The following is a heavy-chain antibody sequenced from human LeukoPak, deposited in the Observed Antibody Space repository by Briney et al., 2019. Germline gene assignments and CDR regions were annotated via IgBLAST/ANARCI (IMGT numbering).Heavy chain of an antibody. Sequence: SETLSLTCAVYGVSFSGYYWRWIRQPPGKGLEWLGEINHSGSTNSNPSLKSRVTISVDTSKNQFSLKLSSVTAADTAVYYCARTSRAYYYDSSGYYSYEYFQHWGQGTLVTVSS. CDR1: GVSFSGYY. V-gene: IGHV4-34*01. J-gene: IGHJ1*01. CDR2: INHSGST. CDR3: ARTSRAYYYDSSGYYSYEYFQH. D-gene: IGHD3-22*01.